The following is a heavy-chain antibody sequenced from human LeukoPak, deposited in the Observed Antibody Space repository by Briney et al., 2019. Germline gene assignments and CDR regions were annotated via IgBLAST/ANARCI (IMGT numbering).Heavy chain of an antibody. J-gene: IGHJ4*02. CDR2: IDISGST. D-gene: IGHD6-13*01. V-gene: IGHV4-4*07. CDR1: TDSISSYY. CDR3: ARGAPRGAAGTLEWMG. Sequence: SETLSLTCIVSTDSISSYYWSWVRQPAGKQLEWIGRIDISGSTNYNPSLKSRVTMSVDTSKNQFSLKLSSVTAADTAVYYCARGAPRGAAGTLEWMGWGQGTLVTVSS.